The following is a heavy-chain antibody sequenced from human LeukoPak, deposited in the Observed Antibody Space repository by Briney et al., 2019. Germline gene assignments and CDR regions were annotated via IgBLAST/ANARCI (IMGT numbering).Heavy chain of an antibody. Sequence: SETLSLTCAVSGGSISSDNWWGWVRQTPGKGLEWIGEIYHSGGTNYNPSLKSRVTISVDTSKNQFSLKLSSVTAADTAVYYCAREEGYYDSSGYYLDWGQGTLVTVSS. J-gene: IGHJ4*02. CDR2: IYHSGGT. CDR3: AREEGYYDSSGYYLD. CDR1: GGSISSDNW. D-gene: IGHD3-22*01. V-gene: IGHV4-4*02.